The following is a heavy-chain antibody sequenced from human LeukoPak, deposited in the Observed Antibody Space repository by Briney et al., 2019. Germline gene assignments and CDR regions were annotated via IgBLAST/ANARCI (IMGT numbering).Heavy chain of an antibody. V-gene: IGHV4-61*02. D-gene: IGHD3-10*01. CDR3: ARDLLGYGSGSSPVFDP. J-gene: IGHJ5*02. Sequence: SETLSLTCTVSGYSISSDYYWGWIRQPAGKGLEWIGRIYTSGSTNYNPSLKSRVTISVDTSKNQFSLKLSSVTAADTAVYYCARDLLGYGSGSSPVFDPWGQGTLVTVSS. CDR1: GYSISSDYY. CDR2: IYTSGST.